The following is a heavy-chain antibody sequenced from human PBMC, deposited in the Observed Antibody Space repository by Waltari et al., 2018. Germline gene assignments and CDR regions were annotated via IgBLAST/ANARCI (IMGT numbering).Heavy chain of an antibody. CDR3: ARDIRRGLSHYGMDV. V-gene: IGHV1-69*05. D-gene: IGHD2-2*02. J-gene: IGHJ6*02. CDR2: IIPILGTA. CDR1: GGTFSSYA. Sequence: QVQLVQSGAEVKKPGSSVKVSCKASGGTFSSYAISWVRQAPGQGLEWMGGIIPILGTANYAPKFQGRVTITTDESTSTAYMELSSLRSEDTAVYYCARDIRRGLSHYGMDVWGQGTTVTVSS.